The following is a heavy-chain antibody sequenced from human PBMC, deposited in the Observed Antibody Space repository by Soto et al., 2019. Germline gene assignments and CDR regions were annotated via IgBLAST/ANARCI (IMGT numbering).Heavy chain of an antibody. V-gene: IGHV4-31*03. CDR3: ARVHKLDFWSGFPTPGYFDY. Sequence: SETLSLTCTVSGGSISSGGYYWSWIRQHPGEGLEWIGYIYYSGSTYYNPSLKSRVTISVDTSKNQFSLKLSSVTAADTAVYYCARVHKLDFWSGFPTPGYFDYWGQGTLVTVS. CDR1: GGSISSGGYY. CDR2: IYYSGST. D-gene: IGHD3-3*01. J-gene: IGHJ4*02.